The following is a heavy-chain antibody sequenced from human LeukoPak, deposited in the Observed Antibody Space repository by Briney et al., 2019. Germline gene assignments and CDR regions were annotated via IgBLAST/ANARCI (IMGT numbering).Heavy chain of an antibody. J-gene: IGHJ5*02. CDR2: ISWNSGSI. CDR1: GFTFDDYA. CDR3: ATDFLRGQLDR. D-gene: IGHD6-13*01. V-gene: IGHV3-9*01. Sequence: GGSLRLSCAASGFTFDDYAMHWVRQAPGKGLEWVSGISWNSGSIGYADSVKGRFTISRDNAKNSLYLQMNSLRAEDTALYYCATDFLRGQLDRWGQGTLVTVSS.